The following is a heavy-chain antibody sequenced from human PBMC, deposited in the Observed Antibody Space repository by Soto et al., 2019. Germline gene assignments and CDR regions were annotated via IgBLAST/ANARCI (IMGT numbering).Heavy chain of an antibody. J-gene: IGHJ5*02. Sequence: SETLSLTCTVSGGSISSYYWSWIRQPPGKGLEWIGYIYYSGSTNYNPSLKSRVTISVDTSKNQFSLKLSSVTAADTAVYYCARGVGATIFGWFDPWGQGTLVTVSS. CDR1: GGSISSYY. CDR3: ARGVGATIFGWFDP. V-gene: IGHV4-59*01. CDR2: IYYSGST. D-gene: IGHD1-26*01.